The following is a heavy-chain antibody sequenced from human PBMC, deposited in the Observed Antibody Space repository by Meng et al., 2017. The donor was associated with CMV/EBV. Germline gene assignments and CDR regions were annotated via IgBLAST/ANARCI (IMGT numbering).Heavy chain of an antibody. V-gene: IGHV3-30*04. CDR2: ISYDGSNK. D-gene: IGHD5-18*01. Sequence: GGSLRLSCAASGFTFSSYAMHWVRQAPGKGLEWVAVISYDGSNKYYADSVKGRFTISRDNSKNTLYLQMKSLRAEDTAVYYCARDRSSYEYYFDYWGQGTLVTVSS. J-gene: IGHJ4*02. CDR3: ARDRSSYEYYFDY. CDR1: GFTFSSYA.